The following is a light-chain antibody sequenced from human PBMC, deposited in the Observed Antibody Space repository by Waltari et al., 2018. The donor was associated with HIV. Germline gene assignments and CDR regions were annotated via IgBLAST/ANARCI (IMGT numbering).Light chain of an antibody. V-gene: IGLV1-51*01. J-gene: IGLJ3*02. Sequence: QSVLTQPPSVSAAPGQKVTLPCSRSGSNIANDVVPWYQHFPGDAPKLLIFDNDKRPSGIPDRFSGSKSATSATLVITGLQTEDEADYYCGTWDRSLEAGVFGGGTKLTVL. CDR3: GTWDRSLEAGV. CDR2: DND. CDR1: GSNIANDV.